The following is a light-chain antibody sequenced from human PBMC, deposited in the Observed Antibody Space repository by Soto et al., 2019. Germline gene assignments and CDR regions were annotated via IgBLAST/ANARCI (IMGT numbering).Light chain of an antibody. V-gene: IGKV3-20*01. J-gene: IGKJ2*01. Sequence: EIVLTQSPGTLSLSPGERATLSCRASQSVSSSYLAWYQQKPGQAPRLLIYGASSRATGIPDRCSGSGSATEFTLTISRLEPEDFAVYYCQQYGSSPLYTFGQGTKLEIK. CDR3: QQYGSSPLYT. CDR2: GAS. CDR1: QSVSSSY.